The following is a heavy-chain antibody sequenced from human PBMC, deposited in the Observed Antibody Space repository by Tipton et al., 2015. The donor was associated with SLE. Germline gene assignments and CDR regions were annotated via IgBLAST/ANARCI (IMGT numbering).Heavy chain of an antibody. CDR3: ARDCSGGSCFFGMDV. Sequence: TLSLTCTVSGASIKSYDWSWIRQSAGKGLEWIGRIYVSGPTNNNPSLKSRVTMSVDTAKNQFSLKLSSVTAADTAVYFCARDCSGGSCFFGMDVWGQGTTVPVSS. J-gene: IGHJ6*02. CDR1: GASIKSYD. CDR2: IYVSGPT. V-gene: IGHV4-4*07. D-gene: IGHD2-15*01.